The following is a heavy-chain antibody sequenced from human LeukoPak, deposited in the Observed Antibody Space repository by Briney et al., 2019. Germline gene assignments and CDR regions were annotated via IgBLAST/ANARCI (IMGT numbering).Heavy chain of an antibody. V-gene: IGHV1-2*04. CDR2: INPNSGGT. J-gene: IGHJ6*02. CDR1: GYTFTGYY. CDR3: ARDLWFGELIYGMDV. D-gene: IGHD3-10*01. Sequence: EASVKVSCKASGYTFTGYYMHWVRQAPGQGLEWMGWINPNSGGTNYAQKFQGWVTMTRDTSISTAYMELSRLRSDDTAVYYCARDLWFGELIYGMDVWGQGTTVTVSS.